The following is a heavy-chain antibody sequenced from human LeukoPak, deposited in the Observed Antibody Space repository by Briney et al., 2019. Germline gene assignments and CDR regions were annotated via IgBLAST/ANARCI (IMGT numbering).Heavy chain of an antibody. Sequence: GESLKISCKGSGYSFTSYWIGGGRQMPGKGPEWMGIIYPCDSDTRYSPSVQGQVTISAEKSLSTAYLQWGSLTASATALYYCARLVIDGYKDWFDPWGQGTLVTVSS. CDR3: ARLVIDGYKDWFDP. CDR2: IYPCDSDT. D-gene: IGHD5-24*01. CDR1: GYSFTSYW. V-gene: IGHV5-51*01. J-gene: IGHJ5*02.